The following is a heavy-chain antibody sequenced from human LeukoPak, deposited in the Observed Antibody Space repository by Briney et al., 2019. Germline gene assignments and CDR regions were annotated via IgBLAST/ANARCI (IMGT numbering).Heavy chain of an antibody. CDR2: IIPIFGTA. D-gene: IGHD2-2*01. CDR3: AREKGSTDYGMDV. CDR1: GATFSSYA. J-gene: IGHJ6*04. V-gene: IGHV1-69*13. Sequence: SVKVSCKASGATFSSYAISWVRQAPGQGLEWMGGIIPIFGTANYAQKFQGRVTITADESTSTAYMELSSLRSKDTAVYYCAREKGSTDYGMDVWGKGTTVTVSS.